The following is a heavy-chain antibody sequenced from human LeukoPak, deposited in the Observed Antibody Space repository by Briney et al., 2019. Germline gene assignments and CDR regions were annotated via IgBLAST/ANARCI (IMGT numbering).Heavy chain of an antibody. CDR2: IYYTGIT. V-gene: IGHV4-39*07. CDR3: ARVVMLWAAPDAFDI. Sequence: SETLSLTCTVSGASITSSNYYWLWLRQPPGKGLEWIGSIYYTGITYYNLSLKSRVTISVDRSKNQFSLKLSSVTAADTAVYYCARVVMLWAAPDAFDIWGQGTMVTVSS. J-gene: IGHJ3*02. D-gene: IGHD2-21*01. CDR1: GASITSSNYY.